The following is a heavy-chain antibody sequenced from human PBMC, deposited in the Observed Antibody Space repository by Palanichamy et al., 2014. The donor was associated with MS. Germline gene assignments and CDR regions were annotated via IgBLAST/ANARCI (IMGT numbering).Heavy chain of an antibody. CDR2: ISGSGGST. D-gene: IGHD2-15*01. V-gene: IGHV3-23*01. CDR3: AKSDIVVVVAATLASFDY. Sequence: EVQLLESGGGLVQPGGSLRLSCAASGFTFSSYAMSWVRQAPGKGLEWASAISGSGGSTYYADSVKGRFTISRDNSKNTLYLQMNSLRAEDTAVYYSAKSDIVVVVAATLASFDYWGQGTLVTVSS. J-gene: IGHJ4*02. CDR1: GFTFSSYA.